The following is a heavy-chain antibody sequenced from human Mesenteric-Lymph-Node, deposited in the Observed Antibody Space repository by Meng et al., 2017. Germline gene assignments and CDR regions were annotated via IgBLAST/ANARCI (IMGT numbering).Heavy chain of an antibody. D-gene: IGHD1-26*01. J-gene: IGHJ6*02. CDR3: ERRVGATFVPPPTRTETRTSQPMDV. V-gene: IGHV3-53*01. CDR1: GFTVSSNY. Sequence: GESLKISCAASGFTVSSNYMSWVRQAPGKGLEWVSVIYSGGSTYYADSVKGRFTISRDNSKKTLYLQMNSLRAEDKAVYYCERRVGATFVPPPTRTETRTSQPMDVWGQGTTVTVSS. CDR2: IYSGGST.